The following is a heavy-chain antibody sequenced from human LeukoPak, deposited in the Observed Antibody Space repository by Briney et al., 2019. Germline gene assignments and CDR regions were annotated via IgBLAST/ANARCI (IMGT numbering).Heavy chain of an antibody. CDR2: INRDGSIT. CDR3: AKENYYGMDA. CDR1: GLTFSSYW. J-gene: IGHJ6*02. V-gene: IGHV3-74*01. Sequence: PGGSLRLSCAASGLTFSSYWMHRVRQAPGKGPVWVSRINRDGSITSYGDSVKGRFSISRDNAKNTLYLQMSSLRAEDTAVYYCAKENYYGMDAWGQGTTVTVSS.